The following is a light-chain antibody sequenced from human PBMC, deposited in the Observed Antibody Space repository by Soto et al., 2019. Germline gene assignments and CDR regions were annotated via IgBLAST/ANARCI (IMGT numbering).Light chain of an antibody. CDR3: QQYNNWPPGT. Sequence: EIVMTQSPATLSVSPGERATLSCRASQSVSINLAWYQQKPGQAPRLLIYGASTRATGIPARFSGSGSGTEFTLTISSMQSEDFAVYYCQQYNNWPPGTFGQGTKVEI. J-gene: IGKJ1*01. CDR1: QSVSIN. V-gene: IGKV3-15*01. CDR2: GAS.